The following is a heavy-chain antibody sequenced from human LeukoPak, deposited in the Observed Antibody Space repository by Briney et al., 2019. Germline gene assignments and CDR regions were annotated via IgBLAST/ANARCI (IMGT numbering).Heavy chain of an antibody. J-gene: IGHJ4*02. CDR1: GFTFSSYS. CDR2: ISSSGSYI. D-gene: IGHD2-2*01. Sequence: GGSLRLSCAASGFTFSSYSMNWVRQAPGKGLEWVSSISSSGSYIYYADSVKGRFTISRDNAKNSLYLQMNSPRAEDTAVYYCARCLGYCSSTSCYDWGQGTLVTVSS. V-gene: IGHV3-21*01. CDR3: ARCLGYCSSTSCYD.